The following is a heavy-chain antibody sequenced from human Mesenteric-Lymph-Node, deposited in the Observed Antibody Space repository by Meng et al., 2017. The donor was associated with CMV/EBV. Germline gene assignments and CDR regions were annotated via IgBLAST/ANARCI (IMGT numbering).Heavy chain of an antibody. Sequence: ASVKVSCKASGYTFTSYGISWVRQAPGQGLEWMGWISAYNGNTNYAQKLQGRVTMTTDTSTNTAYMELSSLRSEDTAVYYCARGGNYYDDYHGMDVWGQGTTVTVSS. D-gene: IGHD1-26*01. CDR3: ARGGNYYDDYHGMDV. V-gene: IGHV1-18*01. CDR1: GYTFTSYG. CDR2: ISAYNGNT. J-gene: IGHJ6*02.